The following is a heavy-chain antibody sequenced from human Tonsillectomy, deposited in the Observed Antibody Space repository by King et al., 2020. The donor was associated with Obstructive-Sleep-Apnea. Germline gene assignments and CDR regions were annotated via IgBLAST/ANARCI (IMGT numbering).Heavy chain of an antibody. Sequence: VQLVESGGGVVQPGRSLRLSCAASGFIFSSFAVHWVRQAPGKGLEWLAVISYDGSNKYYTDSVKGRFTISRDNSNNTLYLQMNSLRGEDTAVYYCARDFHGSEDYWGQGNLVTVSS. CDR3: ARDFHGSEDY. V-gene: IGHV3-30*04. D-gene: IGHD3-10*01. J-gene: IGHJ4*02. CDR1: GFIFSSFA. CDR2: ISYDGSNK.